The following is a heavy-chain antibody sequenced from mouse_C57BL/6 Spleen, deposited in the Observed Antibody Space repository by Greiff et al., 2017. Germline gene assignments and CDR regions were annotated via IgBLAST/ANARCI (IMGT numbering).Heavy chain of an antibody. CDR2: IRSKSNNYAT. Sequence: VQLKESGGGLVQPKGSLKLSCAASGFSFNTYAMNWVRQAPGKGLEWVARIRSKSNNYATYYADSVKDRFTISRDDSESMLYLQMNNLKTEDTAMYYCVRQITTGGGYYFDYWGQGTTLTVSS. D-gene: IGHD1-1*01. V-gene: IGHV10-1*01. CDR1: GFSFNTYA. J-gene: IGHJ2*01. CDR3: VRQITTGGGYYFDY.